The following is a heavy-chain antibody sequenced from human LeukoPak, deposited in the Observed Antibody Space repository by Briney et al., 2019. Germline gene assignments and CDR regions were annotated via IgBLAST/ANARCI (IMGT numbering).Heavy chain of an antibody. Sequence: GGSLRLSCAASGFTFSSYSMNWVRQAPGKGLEWVSYISSSSSTIYYADSVKGRFTISRDNAKNSLYLQMNSLRAEDTAVYYCARDLLFGYSYGYPIDYWGQGTLVTVSS. D-gene: IGHD5-18*01. CDR1: GFTFSSYS. CDR2: ISSSSSTI. J-gene: IGHJ4*02. V-gene: IGHV3-48*01. CDR3: ARDLLFGYSYGYPIDY.